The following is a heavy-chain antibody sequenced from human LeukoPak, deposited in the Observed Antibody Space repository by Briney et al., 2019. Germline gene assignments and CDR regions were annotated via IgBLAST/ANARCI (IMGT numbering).Heavy chain of an antibody. V-gene: IGHV4-34*01. Sequence: TSETLSLTCAVYGGSFSSYYWSWIRQPPGKGLEWIGEINHSGSTNYNPSLKSRVTISVDTSKNQFSLKLTSVTAADTAVYYCARLSTRGYDLIIDPCGEGSLVTDSS. J-gene: IGHJ5*02. CDR2: INHSGST. CDR1: GGSFSSYY. D-gene: IGHD5-12*01. CDR3: ARLSTRGYDLIIDP.